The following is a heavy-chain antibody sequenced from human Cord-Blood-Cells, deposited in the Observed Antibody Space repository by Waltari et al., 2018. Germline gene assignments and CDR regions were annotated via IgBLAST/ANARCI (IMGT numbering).Heavy chain of an antibody. CDR2: INHRGST. CDR1: GGSSSGYY. D-gene: IGHD6-13*01. Sequence: QVQLQQWGAGLLKPSETLSLTCAVYGGSSSGYYWSWIRQPPGRGRAWMGEINHRGSTNHNPSLKSRVTISVDTSKNQFSLKPSSVTAAGTAVYFRSRGKGHSSSWYIERSKNHWFDPWGQGTLVTVSS. J-gene: IGHJ5*02. CDR3: SRGKGHSSSWYIERSKNHWFDP. V-gene: IGHV4-34*01.